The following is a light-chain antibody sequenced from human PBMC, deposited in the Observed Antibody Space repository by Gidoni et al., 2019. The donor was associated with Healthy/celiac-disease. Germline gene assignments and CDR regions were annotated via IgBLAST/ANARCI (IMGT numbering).Light chain of an antibody. CDR3: QQYGSSPLYT. Sequence: EIVLTQSPRTLSLSPGERATLSSRARQSWSSSYLHWYQQKPGQAPRHLLYGASSRATGIPDRFSGSGSGTDFTLTISRLEPEDDAVYYCQQYGSSPLYTFGQGTKLEIK. J-gene: IGKJ2*01. CDR1: QSWSSSY. V-gene: IGKV3-20*01. CDR2: GAS.